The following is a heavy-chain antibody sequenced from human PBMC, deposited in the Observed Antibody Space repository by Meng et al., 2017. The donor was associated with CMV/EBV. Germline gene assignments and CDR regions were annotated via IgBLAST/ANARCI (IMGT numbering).Heavy chain of an antibody. CDR1: GFTFSSYS. J-gene: IGHJ6*02. Sequence: GESLKISCAASGFTFSSYSMNWVRQAPGKGLEWVSSISSSSSYIYYAYSVKGRFTFSRDNAKNSLYLQMNSLRAEDTAVYYCARDAPGSGSYYIPALSRNYGMDVWGQGTTVTVSS. V-gene: IGHV3-21*01. CDR2: ISSSSSYI. CDR3: ARDAPGSGSYYIPALSRNYGMDV. D-gene: IGHD3-10*01.